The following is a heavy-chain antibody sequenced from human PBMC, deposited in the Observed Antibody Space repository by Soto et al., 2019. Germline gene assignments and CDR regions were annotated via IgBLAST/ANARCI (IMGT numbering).Heavy chain of an antibody. CDR3: AGDDSSSWYLLLDY. J-gene: IGHJ4*02. V-gene: IGHV1-3*01. D-gene: IGHD6-13*01. CDR1: GYTFTSYA. CDR2: INAGNGNT. Sequence: QVQLVQSGAEVKKPGASVKVSCKASGYTFTSYAMHWVRQAPGQRLEWMGWINAGNGNTKYSQKFQGRVTITSDTSGSTAYMELSSLRSEDTAVYYCAGDDSSSWYLLLDYWGQGTLVTVSS.